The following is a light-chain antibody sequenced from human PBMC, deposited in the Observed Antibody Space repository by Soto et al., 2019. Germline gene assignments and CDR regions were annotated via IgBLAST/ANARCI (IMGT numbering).Light chain of an antibody. CDR2: DVN. Sequence: QSALTQPRSVSGSPGQSVTISCTGTTSDVGGYNYVSWYQQHPGKAPKVVIFDVNKRPSGVPDRFSGSKSGNTASLTISGLQAEDEADYYCCSYAGSYTEVFGGGTKVTVL. V-gene: IGLV2-11*01. CDR3: CSYAGSYTEV. J-gene: IGLJ2*01. CDR1: TSDVGGYNY.